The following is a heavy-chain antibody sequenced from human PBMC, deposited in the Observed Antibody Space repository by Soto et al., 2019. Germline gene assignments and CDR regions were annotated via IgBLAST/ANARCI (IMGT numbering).Heavy chain of an antibody. V-gene: IGHV3-72*01. CDR3: ARYSGAYSEGLAY. Sequence: LRHPCAASGCTFSDGYMGWVRPAPGKGLEWVGSIRNKANSYSTEYAASVKGRFTISRDDSMNSLYLQMNSLKTEDTAVFYCARYSGAYSEGLAYWSQGTPVPGSA. CDR2: IRNKANSYST. D-gene: IGHD1-26*01. J-gene: IGHJ4*02. CDR1: GCTFSDGY.